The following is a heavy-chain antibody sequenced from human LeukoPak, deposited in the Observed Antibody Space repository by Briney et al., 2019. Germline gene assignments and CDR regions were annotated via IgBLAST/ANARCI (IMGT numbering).Heavy chain of an antibody. CDR1: GGTFSSYA. CDR3: ARDLGIAAAGTQNYGMDV. V-gene: IGHV1-69*13. Sequence: ASVKVSCKASGGTFSSYAISWVRQAPGQGLGWMGGIIPIFGTANYAQKFQGRVTITADESTSTAYMELSSLRSEDTAVYYCARDLGIAAAGTQNYGMDVWGQGTTVTVSS. D-gene: IGHD6-13*01. CDR2: IIPIFGTA. J-gene: IGHJ6*02.